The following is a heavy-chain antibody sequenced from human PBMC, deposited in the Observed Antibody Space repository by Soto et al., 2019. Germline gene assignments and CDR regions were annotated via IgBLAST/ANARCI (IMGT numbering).Heavy chain of an antibody. CDR3: ARGRDQLFLFDY. J-gene: IGHJ4*02. CDR1: GIIFSSNS. D-gene: IGHD6-6*01. V-gene: IGHV3-21*01. CDR2: ISSASDYL. Sequence: EVQLVEAGGGLVKPGGSLRLSCAASGIIFSSNSMNWVRQAPGKGLEWVSGISSASDYLYYAHSVKGRFTISRDNAKNLLYLQMNSLRVEDTAVYYCARGRDQLFLFDYWGLGTLVTVSS.